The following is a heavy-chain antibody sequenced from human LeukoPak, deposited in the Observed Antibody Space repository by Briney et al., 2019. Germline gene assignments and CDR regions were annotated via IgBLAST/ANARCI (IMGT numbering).Heavy chain of an antibody. D-gene: IGHD3-10*01. CDR1: GYTLTSYY. CDR3: ATELKNYYGSGSYKTHDY. V-gene: IGHV1-46*01. J-gene: IGHJ4*02. CDR2: INPSGGST. Sequence: ASVKVSCKASGYTLTSYYMHWVRQAPGQGLEWMGIINPSGGSTSSAQTFQGRVTMTRDTATSTVYMELSGLRSEDTAVYYCATELKNYYGSGSYKTHDYWGQGTLVTVSS.